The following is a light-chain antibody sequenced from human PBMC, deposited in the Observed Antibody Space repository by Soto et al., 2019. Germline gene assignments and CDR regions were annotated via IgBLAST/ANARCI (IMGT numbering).Light chain of an antibody. CDR1: TGAVTSVYY. Sequence: AVMTKEPSLPVSPGGTVTLTCASRTGAVTSVYYPNWFQQKPGQAPRALISSTSNKHSWTPARFSGSLLGGTAALTLSGVQPEDEAEYYFLLYYGAATVVLAG. V-gene: IGLV7-43*01. CDR2: STS. CDR3: LLYYGAATVV. J-gene: IGLJ2*01.